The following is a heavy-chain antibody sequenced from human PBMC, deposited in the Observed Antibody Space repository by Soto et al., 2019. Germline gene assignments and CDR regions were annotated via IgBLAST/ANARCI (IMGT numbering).Heavy chain of an antibody. Sequence: SETLSLTCAVYGGSFSGYYWSWIRQPPGKGLEWIGEINHSGSTNYNPSLKSRVTISVDTSKNQFSLKLSSVTAADTAVYYCARVGITGTLFYYYYMDVWGKGTTVTVSS. D-gene: IGHD1-7*01. V-gene: IGHV4-34*01. CDR3: ARVGITGTLFYYYYMDV. CDR1: GGSFSGYY. CDR2: INHSGST. J-gene: IGHJ6*03.